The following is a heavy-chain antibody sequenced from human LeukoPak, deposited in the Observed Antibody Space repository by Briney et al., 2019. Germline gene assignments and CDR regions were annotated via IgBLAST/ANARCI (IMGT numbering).Heavy chain of an antibody. J-gene: IGHJ4*02. CDR3: ARYPRASVTFDY. D-gene: IGHD2/OR15-2a*01. Sequence: PSQTLSLTCTVSGGSISSGDYYWSWIRQPPGKGLEWIGYIYYSGSTYYNPSLKSRVTISVDTSKNQFSLKLSSVTAADTAVYYCARYPRASVTFDYWGQRTLVTVSS. CDR2: IYYSGST. V-gene: IGHV4-30-4*08. CDR1: GGSISSGDYY.